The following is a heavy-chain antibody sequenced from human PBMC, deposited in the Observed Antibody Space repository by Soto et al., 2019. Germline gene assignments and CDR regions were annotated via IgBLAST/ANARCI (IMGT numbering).Heavy chain of an antibody. D-gene: IGHD3-10*01. CDR1: GYTFTIYR. Sequence: SVKVSCKASGYTFTIYRITWVRQAPGQGLEWMGRIIPINGKTNYAQKFQGRVTITADKSTSTAYMELSSLRSEDTAVYYCAREDGSGSPHWGQGTLVTVSS. V-gene: IGHV1-69*04. J-gene: IGHJ4*02. CDR3: AREDGSGSPH. CDR2: IIPINGKT.